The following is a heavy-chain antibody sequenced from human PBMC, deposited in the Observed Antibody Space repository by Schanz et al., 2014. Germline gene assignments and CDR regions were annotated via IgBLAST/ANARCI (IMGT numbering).Heavy chain of an antibody. D-gene: IGHD5-12*01. CDR3: ARVDSGYDSHLCYYYYDMDV. CDR2: IIPILGIA. J-gene: IGHJ6*03. CDR1: GYTFTSDS. Sequence: QVQLVQSGAEVKKPGASVKVSCKASGYTFTSDSMHWVRQAPGQGLEWMGRIIPILGIANYAQNFQGRVTITADKSTSTAYMELTSLRSEDAAVYYCARVDSGYDSHLCYYYYDMDVWGKGTTVTVSS. V-gene: IGHV1-69*09.